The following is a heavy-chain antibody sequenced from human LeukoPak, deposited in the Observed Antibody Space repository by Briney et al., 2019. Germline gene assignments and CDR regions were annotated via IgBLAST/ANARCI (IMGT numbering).Heavy chain of an antibody. CDR1: GFVLSDYG. CDR2: VRNDGSSE. V-gene: IGHV3-30*02. Sequence: GGPLRLSCAASGFVLSDYGMHWVRQAPGKGLEWVAFVRNDGSSEYYVGSVKGRFTISRDKSKNTLYLQMNSLRVEDTAVYSCAKESDSGYHSEGPRNWGLGTLVTVSS. D-gene: IGHD5-12*01. J-gene: IGHJ4*02. CDR3: AKESDSGYHSEGPRN.